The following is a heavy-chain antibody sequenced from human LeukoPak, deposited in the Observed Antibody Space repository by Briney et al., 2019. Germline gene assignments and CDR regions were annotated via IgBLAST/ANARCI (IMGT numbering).Heavy chain of an antibody. Sequence: SETLSLTCTVFGSSINSVYSWGWIRPPPGKGLEWIGIIYHNGNTYYNSSLKSRVTISVHTSENQFSLKLSSVTAADTAVYYCASYKTYSDSSGHPLDYWGQGTLVTVSS. CDR2: IYHNGNT. CDR3: ASYKTYSDSSGHPLDY. V-gene: IGHV4-38-2*02. CDR1: GSSINSVYS. D-gene: IGHD3-22*01. J-gene: IGHJ4*02.